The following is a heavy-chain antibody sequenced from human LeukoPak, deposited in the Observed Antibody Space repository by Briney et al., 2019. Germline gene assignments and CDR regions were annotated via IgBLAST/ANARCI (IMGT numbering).Heavy chain of an antibody. Sequence: GGSLRLSCAASGFTFNSYAMNWVRQAPGKGLEWVSVNSDNDGRTYYADSVKGRFTISRDNSKNTLYLQMNSLRAEDTAIYYCARSIFGVTHGFDVWGQGTMVTVSS. CDR1: GFTFNSYA. CDR2: NSDNDGRT. V-gene: IGHV3-23*01. CDR3: ARSIFGVTHGFDV. J-gene: IGHJ3*01. D-gene: IGHD3-3*01.